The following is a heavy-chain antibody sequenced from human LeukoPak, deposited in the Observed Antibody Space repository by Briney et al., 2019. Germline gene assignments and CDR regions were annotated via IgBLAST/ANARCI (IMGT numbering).Heavy chain of an antibody. V-gene: IGHV3-23*01. D-gene: IGHD6-6*01. CDR3: AKHRGYSSSSSHY. CDR1: GFTFSSYA. CDR2: ISGSGGST. Sequence: GGSLRLSCAASGFTFSSYAMSWVRQAPGKGLEWVSAISGSGGSTYYADSAKGRFTISRDNSKNTLYLQMGSLRAEDTAVYYCAKHRGYSSSSSHYWGQGTLVTVSS. J-gene: IGHJ4*02.